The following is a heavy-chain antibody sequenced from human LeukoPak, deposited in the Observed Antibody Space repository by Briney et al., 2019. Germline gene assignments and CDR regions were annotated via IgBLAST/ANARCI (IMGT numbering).Heavy chain of an antibody. Sequence: PSETLSLTCTVSGDSISSSGYYWGWIRQPPGKGLEWIGTIYYSGNTYYSPSLKSRVTISVDTSKNQLSLKLSSVTAADTAVHFCARLGTTLTTSVYYWGQGTLVTVSS. D-gene: IGHD4-17*01. CDR1: GDSISSSGYY. V-gene: IGHV4-39*01. CDR3: ARLGTTLTTSVYY. CDR2: IYYSGNT. J-gene: IGHJ4*02.